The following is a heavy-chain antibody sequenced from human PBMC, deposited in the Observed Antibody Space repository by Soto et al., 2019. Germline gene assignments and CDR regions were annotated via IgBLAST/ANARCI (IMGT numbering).Heavy chain of an antibody. D-gene: IGHD6-6*01. CDR3: ARSIAVPSGHIDH. CDR1: GGSMSGYY. V-gene: IGHV4-59*01. Sequence: QVQLQESGPGLGKPSETMSLTCRVSGGSMSGYYWSWVRLAPGKGLEWIGYVYYTGSTNYNPSLQSRVSISVDTSNTHFSLSLSLVTAADTAVYFCARSIAVPSGHIDHWGQGIRVTISS. J-gene: IGHJ4*02. CDR2: VYYTGST.